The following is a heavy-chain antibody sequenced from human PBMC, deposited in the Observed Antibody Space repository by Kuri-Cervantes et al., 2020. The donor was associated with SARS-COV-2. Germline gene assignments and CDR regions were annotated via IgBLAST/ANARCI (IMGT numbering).Heavy chain of an antibody. Sequence: GGSLRLSCAASGFTISSYNMNWVRQAPGKGLEWVSSLSSSSSYIYYADSVKGRFTISRGDTKNSLYLQMNSLRAEDTAGYYCARGGTDFWSGYSEDLGYWGQGTLVTVSS. D-gene: IGHD3-3*01. CDR3: ARGGTDFWSGYSEDLGY. CDR1: GFTISSYN. J-gene: IGHJ4*02. V-gene: IGHV3-21*01. CDR2: LSSSSSYI.